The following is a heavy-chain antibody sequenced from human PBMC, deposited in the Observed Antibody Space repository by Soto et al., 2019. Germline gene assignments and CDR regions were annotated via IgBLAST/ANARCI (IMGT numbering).Heavy chain of an antibody. V-gene: IGHV3-23*01. J-gene: IGHJ4*02. CDR3: ATPYSSSWFSPVDY. Sequence: EVQLLESGGGLVQPGGSLRLSCAASGFTFGSYAMSWVRQAPGKGLEWVSSIGAGYGTYYADSVKGRFTISRDNSKNTLYLQMNSLRAEDTAIYYCATPYSSSWFSPVDYWGQGSLVTVSS. CDR1: GFTFGSYA. D-gene: IGHD6-13*01. CDR2: IGAGYGT.